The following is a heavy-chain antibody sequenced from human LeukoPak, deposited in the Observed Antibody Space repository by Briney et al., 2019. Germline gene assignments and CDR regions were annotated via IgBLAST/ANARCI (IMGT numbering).Heavy chain of an antibody. CDR1: GGSISSYC. Sequence: SESLSLNCTLSGGSISSYCWSWIRQPPGKGLEWIGYIYYSGSTNYNPSLKSRVTISVDTSKNQFSLKLSSVTAADTAVYYCASSGYSHGTFDYWGRGCEVTVSS. J-gene: IGHJ4*02. V-gene: IGHV4-59*08. D-gene: IGHD5-18*01. CDR2: IYYSGST. CDR3: ASSGYSHGTFDY.